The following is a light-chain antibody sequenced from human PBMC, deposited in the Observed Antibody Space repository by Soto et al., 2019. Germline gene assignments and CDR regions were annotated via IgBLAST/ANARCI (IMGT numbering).Light chain of an antibody. V-gene: IGKV3-15*01. CDR3: QQYYDYPPLI. Sequence: IVMTQSPATLSVSPGERATLSCRASRNINRKLAWYQQKPGPAPRLLISGASTRATGIPARFSGSGSGTEFTLTISSLQSEDFAVYYCQQYYDYPPLIFGGGTKVEIK. J-gene: IGKJ4*01. CDR1: RNINRK. CDR2: GAS.